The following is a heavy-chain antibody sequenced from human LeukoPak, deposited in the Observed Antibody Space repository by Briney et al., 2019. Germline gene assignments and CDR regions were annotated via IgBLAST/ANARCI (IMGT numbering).Heavy chain of an antibody. Sequence: SESLSLTCAVDGGSFSGYYWSWIRQPPGKGLEWIGEINHSVSTNYKPSLKSRVTISVDTSKNQFSLTLSSVTAADTVVYYCASVRYGSGSSEYYFDYWGQGTLVTVSS. V-gene: IGHV4-34*01. J-gene: IGHJ4*02. CDR3: ASVRYGSGSSEYYFDY. D-gene: IGHD3-10*01. CDR2: INHSVST. CDR1: GGSFSGYY.